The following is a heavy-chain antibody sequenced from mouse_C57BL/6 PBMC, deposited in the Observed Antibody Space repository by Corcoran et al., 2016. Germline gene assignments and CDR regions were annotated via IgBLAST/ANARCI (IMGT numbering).Heavy chain of an antibody. V-gene: IGHV1-76*01. Sequence: QVQLKQSGAELVRPGASVKLSCKASGYTFTDYYINWVKQRPGQGVEWIARIYPGSGNTYYNEKFKGKATLTAEKSSSTAYMQLSSLTSEDSAVYFCARGYGSSSYAMDYWGQGTSVTVSS. J-gene: IGHJ4*01. CDR3: ARGYGSSSYAMDY. D-gene: IGHD1-1*01. CDR2: IYPGSGNT. CDR1: GYTFTDYY.